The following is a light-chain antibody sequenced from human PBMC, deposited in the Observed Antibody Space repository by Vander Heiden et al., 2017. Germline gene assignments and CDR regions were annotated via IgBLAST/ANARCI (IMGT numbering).Light chain of an antibody. CDR2: DAF. J-gene: IGKJ2*01. CDR3: QQRSNWYT. Sequence: DMVLTQSPATLSFSPGERATLSCRVSQSVSSYLAWYQQKPGQAPRLLIYDAFNRATGIPARFSGSGSGTDFTRTISSLEPEDFAVYYCQQRSNWYTFGQGTKLESK. CDR1: QSVSSY. V-gene: IGKV3-11*01.